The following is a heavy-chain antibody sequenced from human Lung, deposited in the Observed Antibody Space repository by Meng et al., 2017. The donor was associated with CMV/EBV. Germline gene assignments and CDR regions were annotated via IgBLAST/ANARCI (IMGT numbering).Heavy chain of an antibody. CDR2: IYPGDSET. CDR1: GFSFTNSW. CDR3: AKAPNLYYYYGLDV. Sequence: ESXKISXKASGFSFTNSWVGWVRQMPGKGLEWMAFIYPGDSETKYSPAFQGQVTISADKSISTAYLQWSSLKASDTAMYYCAKAPNLYYYYGLDVWGQGTTVXVSS. J-gene: IGHJ6*02. V-gene: IGHV5-51*01.